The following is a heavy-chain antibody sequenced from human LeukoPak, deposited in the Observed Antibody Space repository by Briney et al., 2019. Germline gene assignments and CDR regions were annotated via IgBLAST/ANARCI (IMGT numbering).Heavy chain of an antibody. CDR2: INPSGGDT. V-gene: IGHV3-23*01. Sequence: GGSLTLTCAASLFTFSSYAMTWVRQAPGKGLEWVSTINPSGGDTYYADSVRGRFTISRDNSKKTLYLQMDSLRAEDTAVYYCAKAYNYGSGSYYSFFDNWGQGTLVSVSS. D-gene: IGHD3-10*01. CDR1: LFTFSSYA. CDR3: AKAYNYGSGSYYSFFDN. J-gene: IGHJ4*02.